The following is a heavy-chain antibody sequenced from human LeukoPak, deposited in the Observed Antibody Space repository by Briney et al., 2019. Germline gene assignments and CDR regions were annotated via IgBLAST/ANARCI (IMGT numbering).Heavy chain of an antibody. CDR1: GHTITSYY. J-gene: IGHJ4*02. D-gene: IGHD3-10*01. CDR3: ARWGNYGSAGNYRSPIDY. V-gene: IGHV1-2*02. Sequence: ASVKVSCKASGHTITSYYMHWARQAPGQGLEWMGWINPNSGGTNYAQKFQGRVTMTRDTSISTACMELSRLRSDDTAVYYFARWGNYGSAGNYRSPIDYWGQGTLVTVSS. CDR2: INPNSGGT.